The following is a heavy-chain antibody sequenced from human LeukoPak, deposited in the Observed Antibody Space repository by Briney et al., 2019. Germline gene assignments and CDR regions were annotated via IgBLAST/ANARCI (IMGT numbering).Heavy chain of an antibody. Sequence: SETLSLTCTVSGGSISSYYWSWIRQPPGKGLEWIGYIYYSGSTNYNPSLKSRVTISVDTSKNQFSLKLSSVTAADTAVYYCARHDYGSGSYYINNWFDPWGQGTLVTVSS. D-gene: IGHD3-10*01. V-gene: IGHV4-59*08. CDR3: ARHDYGSGSYYINNWFDP. CDR1: GGSISSYY. J-gene: IGHJ5*02. CDR2: IYYSGST.